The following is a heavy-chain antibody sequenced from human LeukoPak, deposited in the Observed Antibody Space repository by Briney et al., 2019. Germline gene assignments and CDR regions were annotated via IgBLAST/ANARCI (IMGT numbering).Heavy chain of an antibody. D-gene: IGHD3-22*01. CDR2: IKPDGSEK. J-gene: IGHJ4*02. CDR1: GFTFSSYA. CDR3: ARDRDGYPY. Sequence: PGGSLRLSCAASGFTFSSYAMSWVRQAPGKGLEWVANIKPDGSEKNYVDSVKGRFTVSRDNPKNSVYLQMNSLRAEDTAVYYCARDRDGYPYWGQGTLVTVSS. V-gene: IGHV3-7*01.